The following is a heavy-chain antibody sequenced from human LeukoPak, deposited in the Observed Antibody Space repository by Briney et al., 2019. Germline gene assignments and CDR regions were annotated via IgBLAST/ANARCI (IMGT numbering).Heavy chain of an antibody. CDR3: ASFTMMIERSNWFDP. J-gene: IGHJ5*02. D-gene: IGHD3-22*01. CDR2: IYYSGST. Sequence: PSETLSLTCTVSGGSISSSSYYWGWIRQPPGKGLEWIGSIYYSGSTYYNPSLKSRVTISVDTSKNQFSLKLSSVTAADTAVYYCASFTMMIERSNWFDPWGQGTLVTVSS. CDR1: GGSISSSSYY. V-gene: IGHV4-39*01.